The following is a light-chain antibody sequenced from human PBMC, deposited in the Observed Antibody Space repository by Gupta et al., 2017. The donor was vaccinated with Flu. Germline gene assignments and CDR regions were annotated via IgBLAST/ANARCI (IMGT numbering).Light chain of an antibody. CDR2: EVS. Sequence: QSALTQPPSASGSPGPSATISCTGTSSDVGGYNYVSWYQQHPGKAPKLMIYEVSKRPSGVPDRFSGSKSGNTASLTVSGLQAEDEADYYCSSYAGTSKYVFGTGTKLTVL. V-gene: IGLV2-8*01. CDR1: SSDVGGYNY. J-gene: IGLJ1*01. CDR3: SSYAGTSKYV.